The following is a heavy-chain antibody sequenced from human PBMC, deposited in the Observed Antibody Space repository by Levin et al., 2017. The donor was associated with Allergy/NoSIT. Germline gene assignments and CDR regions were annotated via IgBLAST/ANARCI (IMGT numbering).Heavy chain of an antibody. CDR3: ARAALQGYTASYVDY. CDR1: GFAFSDYY. CDR2: ITSSSSYT. V-gene: IGHV3-11*03. Sequence: GESLKISCAASGFAFSDYYMSWIRQAPGKGLEWVSYITSSSSYTKYADSVKGRFTISRDNARNSLYLQMNSLRADDTAVYYCARAALQGYTASYVDYWGQGTLVTVSS. D-gene: IGHD2-2*02. J-gene: IGHJ4*02.